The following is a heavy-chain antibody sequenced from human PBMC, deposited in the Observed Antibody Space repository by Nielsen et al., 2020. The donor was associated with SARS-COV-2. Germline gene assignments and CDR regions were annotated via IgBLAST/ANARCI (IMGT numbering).Heavy chain of an antibody. V-gene: IGHV3-15*01. CDR2: IKSKTDGGTT. J-gene: IGHJ6*02. D-gene: IGHD6-13*01. Sequence: WIRQPPGKGLEWVGRIKSKTDGGTTDYAAPVKGRFTISRDDSKNTLYLQMNSLRAEDTAVYYCARDWYSSSWYSLNGYYYYGMDVWGQGTTVTVSS. CDR3: ARDWYSSSWYSLNGYYYYGMDV.